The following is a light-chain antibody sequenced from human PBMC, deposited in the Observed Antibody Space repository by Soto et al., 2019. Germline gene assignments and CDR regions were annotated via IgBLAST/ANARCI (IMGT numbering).Light chain of an antibody. CDR1: QGVSSN. Sequence: EVVMTQSPVTLSVSPGERATLSCRTSQGVSSNLAWYQQKPGQAPRLLIYGTSTRATGIPARFSGSGSGTEFTLTISSLQSEDFAVYYCQHYNNWPRTFGQGTKVEIK. J-gene: IGKJ1*01. CDR3: QHYNNWPRT. V-gene: IGKV3-15*01. CDR2: GTS.